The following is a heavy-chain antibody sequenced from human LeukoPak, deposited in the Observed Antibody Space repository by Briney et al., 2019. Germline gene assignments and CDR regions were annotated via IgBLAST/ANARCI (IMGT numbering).Heavy chain of an antibody. J-gene: IGHJ4*02. D-gene: IGHD3-3*01. CDR2: IHHSGNT. CDR3: ARQSYDSGSLYYTY. Sequence: SETLSLTCAVSGYSISNTYYWGCLRQPPGKRLEWPGGIHHSGNTYYNPSLKGRVTISVDTSKKQFPLKLSSVTAADTAVYYCARQSYDSGSLYYTYWGQGTLVTISS. V-gene: IGHV4-38-2*01. CDR1: GYSISNTYY.